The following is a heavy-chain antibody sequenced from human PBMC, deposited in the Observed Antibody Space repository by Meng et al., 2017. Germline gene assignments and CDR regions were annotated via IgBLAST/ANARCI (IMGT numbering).Heavy chain of an antibody. CDR3: ARERLRWLQFSDAFYI. D-gene: IGHD5-24*01. Sequence: GSLRLSCTVSGGSISSYYWSWIRQPPGKGLEWIGYIYYSGSTNYNPALKSRVTISVDTSKNQFSLKLSSVTAADTAVYYCARERLRWLQFSDAFYIWGQGTMVTVSS. J-gene: IGHJ3*02. CDR2: IYYSGST. V-gene: IGHV4-59*01. CDR1: GGSISSYY.